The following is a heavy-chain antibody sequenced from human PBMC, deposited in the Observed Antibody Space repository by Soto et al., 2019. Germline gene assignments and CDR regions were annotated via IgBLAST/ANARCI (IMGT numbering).Heavy chain of an antibody. Sequence: SETLSLTCGVYGGSFSAYQWNWIRQSPGQGLGWIGEINHSGTTKYNPSLESRINLSVDTSKKQFSLKMFSVTAADTAIYYCARGWRFDPWGQGTQVTVSS. V-gene: IGHV4-34*01. CDR2: INHSGTT. D-gene: IGHD1-1*01. J-gene: IGHJ5*02. CDR3: ARGWRFDP. CDR1: GGSFSAYQ.